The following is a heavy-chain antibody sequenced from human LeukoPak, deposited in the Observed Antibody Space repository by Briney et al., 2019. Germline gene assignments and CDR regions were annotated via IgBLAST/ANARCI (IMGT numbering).Heavy chain of an antibody. V-gene: IGHV1-2*06. J-gene: IGHJ6*02. CDR3: ARNKDIVLMVYAIHVNGMDV. Sequence: ASVKVSFTASGYTFTGYYMHWVRQAPGQGLEWMGRINPNSGGTNYAQKFQGRVTMTRDTSISTAYMELSRLRSDDTAVYYCARNKDIVLMVYAIHVNGMDVWGQGTTVTVSS. D-gene: IGHD2-8*01. CDR1: GYTFTGYY. CDR2: INPNSGGT.